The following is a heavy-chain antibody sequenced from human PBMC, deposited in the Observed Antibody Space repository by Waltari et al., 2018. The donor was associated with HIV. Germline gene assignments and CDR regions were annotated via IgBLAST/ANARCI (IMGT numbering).Heavy chain of an antibody. D-gene: IGHD4-4*01. CDR2: VYYTCTP. CDR1: GGSISNTAYY. V-gene: IGHV4-39*01. Sequence: QESGPGLVKPSETLSLTCTVSGGSISNTAYYWGWIRQPPGKGLEWIGSVYYTCTPYYHPSLRSRVTISVDTSKNQYSLKLTSVTAAETAVYFCARHDSNTSSVSYGMDVWGQGTTVTVSS. CDR3: ARHDSNTSSVSYGMDV. J-gene: IGHJ6*02.